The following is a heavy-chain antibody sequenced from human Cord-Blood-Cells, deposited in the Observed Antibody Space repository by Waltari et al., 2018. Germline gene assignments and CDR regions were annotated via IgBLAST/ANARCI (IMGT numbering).Heavy chain of an antibody. CDR3: ARGSSYYYDSSGYYYFDY. D-gene: IGHD3-22*01. CDR1: GGSISSHY. Sequence: QVQLQESGPGLEKPSETLSLTCTVSGGSISSHYWSWIRQPPGKGLEWIGYIDYSGSTNYNPSLESVVTRSVDTSKNQFSLKLSSVTAADTVVYYCARGSSYYYDSSGYYYFDYWGQGTLVTVSS. V-gene: IGHV4-59*11. CDR2: IDYSGST. J-gene: IGHJ4*02.